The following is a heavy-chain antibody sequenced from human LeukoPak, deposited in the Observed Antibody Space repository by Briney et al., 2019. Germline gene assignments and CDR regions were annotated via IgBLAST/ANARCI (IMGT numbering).Heavy chain of an antibody. CDR3: ARDGYCSGGSCYSSDFDY. V-gene: IGHV1-46*01. CDR2: INPSGGST. J-gene: IGHJ4*02. Sequence: ASVKVSCKASGYTFTSYYMHWVRQAPGQGLEWMGIINPSGGSTSYAQKFQGRVTMTRDTSTSTVYMELSSLRSEDTAVYYCARDGYCSGGSCYSSDFDYWGQGTLVTVSS. CDR1: GYTFTSYY. D-gene: IGHD2-15*01.